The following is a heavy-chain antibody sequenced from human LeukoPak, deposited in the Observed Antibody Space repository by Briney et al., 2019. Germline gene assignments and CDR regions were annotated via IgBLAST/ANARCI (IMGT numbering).Heavy chain of an antibody. D-gene: IGHD3-16*01. CDR2: ISSSSSAI. Sequence: GGSLRLSCAASGFTFSCHRVSWARPAPGKRLECFSYISSSSSAIVYADSVKGRFSISRDSDKNSLFLQMNSLRGEDTAMYYCARAGGGVAGASFDCWGQGTLVTVSS. CDR3: ARAGGGVAGASFDC. J-gene: IGHJ4*02. CDR1: GFTFSCHR. V-gene: IGHV3-48*01.